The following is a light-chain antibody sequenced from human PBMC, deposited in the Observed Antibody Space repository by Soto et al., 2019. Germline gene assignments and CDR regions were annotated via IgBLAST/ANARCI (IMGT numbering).Light chain of an antibody. CDR3: XQYGSSPT. Sequence: VLTQSPGTLSLSPGDSATLSCRASQSVSSSYLAWYQQKPGQAPRLLIYGASSRATGIQDRFSGSGSGTEFTLTIRRLEPEDFAVYYCXQYGSSPTCGQGTKVDIK. J-gene: IGKJ1*01. CDR2: GAS. CDR1: QSVSSSY. V-gene: IGKV3-20*01.